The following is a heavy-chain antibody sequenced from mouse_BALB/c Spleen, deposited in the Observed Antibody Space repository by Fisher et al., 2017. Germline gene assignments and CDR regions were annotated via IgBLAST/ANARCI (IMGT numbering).Heavy chain of an antibody. CDR3: SEDSAVYYCARGVYADAMDY. J-gene: IGHJ4*01. D-gene: IGHD1-1*01. Sequence: KFKGKATLTADKSSSTAYMQLSSPTSEDSAVYYCARGVYADAMDYWGQGTSVTVSS. V-gene: IGHV1S81*02.